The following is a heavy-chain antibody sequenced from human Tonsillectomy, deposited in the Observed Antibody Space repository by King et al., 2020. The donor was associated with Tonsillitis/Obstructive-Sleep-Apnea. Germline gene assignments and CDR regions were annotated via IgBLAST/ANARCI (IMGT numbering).Heavy chain of an antibody. J-gene: IGHJ5*02. Sequence: VQLVQSGGGLVKPGGSLRLSCAASGFTFSSYSMNWVRQAPGKGLEWVSSISSSSSYIYYADSVKGRFTISRDNAKNSLYLQMNSLRAEDTAVYYCARDYDFWSGYYLSWGQGTLVTVSS. CDR2: ISSSSSYI. D-gene: IGHD3-3*01. V-gene: IGHV3-21*01. CDR1: GFTFSSYS. CDR3: ARDYDFWSGYYLS.